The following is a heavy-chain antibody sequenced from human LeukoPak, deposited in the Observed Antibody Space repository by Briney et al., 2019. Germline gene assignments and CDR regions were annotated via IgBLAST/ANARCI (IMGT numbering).Heavy chain of an antibody. J-gene: IGHJ4*02. Sequence: ASVKVSCKASGYTFTAYYMHWVRQAPGQGLEWMGWINPNSGGTNYAQKFQGRVTMTRDTSISTAYMELSGLRSDDTAIYYCARVRYCTSISCYMAFDYWGQGTLVNVSS. CDR2: INPNSGGT. CDR1: GYTFTAYY. CDR3: ARVRYCTSISCYMAFDY. V-gene: IGHV1-2*02. D-gene: IGHD2-2*02.